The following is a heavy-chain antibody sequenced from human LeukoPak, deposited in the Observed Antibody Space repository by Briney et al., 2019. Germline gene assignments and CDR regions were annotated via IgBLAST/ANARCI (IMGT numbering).Heavy chain of an antibody. D-gene: IGHD2-2*01. CDR1: GGSISSSSNY. CDR2: IFYSGST. CDR3: ARHWREKTVVPAAHSLFDP. V-gene: IGHV4-39*01. J-gene: IGHJ5*02. Sequence: SETLSLTCSVSGGSISSSSNYWGWIRQPPGKGLEWIGSIFYSGSTYYKSSLKSRVTISVDTSKNQFSLKLSSVTAADTAVYYCARHWREKTVVPAAHSLFDPWGQGTLVTVSS.